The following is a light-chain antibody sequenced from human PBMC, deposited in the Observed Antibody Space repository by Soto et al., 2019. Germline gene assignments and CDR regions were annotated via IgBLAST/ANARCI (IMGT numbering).Light chain of an antibody. CDR1: QDIRNF. Sequence: DIQMTQSPTSLSASVGDRVTITCRASQDIRNFVAWYQQKPGKAPKLLIYAASTLQSGVPSRFRGSGSGTDFTLSINGLQSEDVATYSCQKYSSVPVFGPGTKVQIK. V-gene: IGKV1-27*01. CDR3: QKYSSVPV. CDR2: AAS. J-gene: IGKJ3*01.